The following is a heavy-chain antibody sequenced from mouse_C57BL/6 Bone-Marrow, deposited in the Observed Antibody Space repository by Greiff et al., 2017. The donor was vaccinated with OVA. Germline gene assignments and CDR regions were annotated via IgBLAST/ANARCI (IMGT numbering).Heavy chain of an antibody. J-gene: IGHJ1*03. CDR2: ISYDGSN. D-gene: IGHD2-4*01. CDR1: GYSITSGYY. Sequence: EVQRVESGPGLVKPSQSLSLTCSVTGYSITSGYYWNWIRQFPGNKLEWMGYISYDGSNNYNPSLKNRISITRDTSKNQFFLKLNSVTTEDTATYYCARESYYDYDDWYFDVWGTGTTVTVSS. V-gene: IGHV3-6*01. CDR3: ARESYYDYDDWYFDV.